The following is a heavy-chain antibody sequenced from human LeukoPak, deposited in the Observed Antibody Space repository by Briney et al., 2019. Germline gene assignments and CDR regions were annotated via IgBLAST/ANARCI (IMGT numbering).Heavy chain of an antibody. J-gene: IGHJ4*02. CDR1: GYSFTGYF. CDR3: ARSGSTGYSLDY. CDR2: IDPNSGDT. D-gene: IGHD3-22*01. Sequence: ASAKVSCTASGYSFTGYFIHWVRQAPGQGLEWMGCIDPNSGDTKYAQKSQGRVSMPRDTSTRTAYMELSRLRSDDTAVYFCARSGSTGYSLDYWGQGTLVTVSS. V-gene: IGHV1-2*02.